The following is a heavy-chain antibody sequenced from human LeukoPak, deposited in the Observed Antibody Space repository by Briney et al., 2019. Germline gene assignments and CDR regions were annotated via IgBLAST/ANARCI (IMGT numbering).Heavy chain of an antibody. CDR3: AKTTVTSEEYIYYYMHV. D-gene: IGHD4-17*01. V-gene: IGHV1-18*01. CDR1: GYTFTSYG. CDR2: IITYNGNT. J-gene: IGHJ6*03. Sequence: AAVKVSCQTSGYTFTSYGLSWVRQAPGQGLEWMGWIITYNGNTYYSQKLQGRVTMTTDTSTSTAYIELRSLRSDDTAVYYCAKTTVTSEEYIYYYMHVWGKGPTVTVSS.